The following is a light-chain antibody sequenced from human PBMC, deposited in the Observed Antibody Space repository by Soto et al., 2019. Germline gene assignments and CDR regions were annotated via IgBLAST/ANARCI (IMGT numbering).Light chain of an antibody. CDR3: QHYHSYPWT. CDR2: DVY. J-gene: IGKJ1*01. CDR1: QNISKY. Sequence: AIRMTQSPSSLSASTGDRVTITCRASQNISKYLAWYQQSAGTAPKLLIYDVYTLHSGVPSRFSGSGSGTDFTLTISFLQSEDFATYYCQHYHSYPWTFGQGTNVEIK. V-gene: IGKV1-8*01.